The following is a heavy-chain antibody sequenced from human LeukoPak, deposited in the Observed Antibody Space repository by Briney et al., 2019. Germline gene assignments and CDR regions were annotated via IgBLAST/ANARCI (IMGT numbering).Heavy chain of an antibody. CDR3: ARGVEPLAANTLAY. J-gene: IGHJ4*02. D-gene: IGHD1-14*01. CDR2: LYSDGNT. V-gene: IGHV3-53*01. Sequence: GGSLRLSCAGSGFTVITNDMTWVGQAPGKGLEWVSVLYSDGNTKYADSVQGRWNISRDKCKNTLYLEMNSLSPDDTAVYYCARGVEPLAANTLAYWGQGTLVTVSS. CDR1: GFTVITND.